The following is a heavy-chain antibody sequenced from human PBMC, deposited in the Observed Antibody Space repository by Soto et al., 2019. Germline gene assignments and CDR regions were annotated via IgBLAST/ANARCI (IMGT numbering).Heavy chain of an antibody. V-gene: IGHV1-18*01. Sequence: ASVKVSCKVSGYTLTELSMHWVRQAPGKGLEWMGGISADNGNTNYAQKLQGRVTMTTDTSTSTAYMELRSLRSDDTAVYYCARAGITTQLGPWGQGTLVTVSS. J-gene: IGHJ5*02. D-gene: IGHD3-3*01. CDR3: ARAGITTQLGP. CDR2: ISADNGNT. CDR1: GYTLTELS.